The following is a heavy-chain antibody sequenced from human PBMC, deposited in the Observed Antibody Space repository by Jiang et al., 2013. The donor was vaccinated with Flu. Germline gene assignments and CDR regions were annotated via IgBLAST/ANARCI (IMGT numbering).Heavy chain of an antibody. CDR1: GYTFTGYY. J-gene: IGHJ4*02. Sequence: KTSGPSVKVRPCKASGYTFTGYYMHWVRQAPGQGLEWMGWINPNSGGTNYAQKFQGRVTMTRDTSISTAYMELSRLRSDDTAVYYCAPSSGQGVGYFDYWGQGTLVTVSS. V-gene: IGHV1-2*02. CDR2: INPNSGGT. D-gene: IGHD6-19*01. CDR3: APSSGQGVGYFDY.